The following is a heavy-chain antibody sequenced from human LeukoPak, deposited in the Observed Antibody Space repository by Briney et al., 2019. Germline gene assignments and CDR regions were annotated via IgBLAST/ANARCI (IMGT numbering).Heavy chain of an antibody. J-gene: IGHJ6*03. CDR2: INPNSGGT. D-gene: IGHD5/OR15-5a*01. V-gene: IGHV1-2*02. CDR3: ARVRGLRFKPDDHYYYYMDV. CDR1: GYTFTGYY. Sequence: GASVKVSCKASGYTFTGYYMHWVRQAPGQGLEWMGWINPNSGGTNYAQKFQGRVTMTRDTSISTAYMELSRLRSDDTAVYYCARVRGLRFKPDDHYYYYMDVWGKGTTVTVSS.